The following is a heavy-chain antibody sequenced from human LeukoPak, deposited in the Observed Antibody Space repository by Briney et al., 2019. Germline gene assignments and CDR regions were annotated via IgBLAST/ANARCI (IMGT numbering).Heavy chain of an antibody. Sequence: PSETLSLTCTVSGGSISSYYWSWIRQPPGKGLERIGYIYYSGSTNYNPSLKSRVTMSVDTSKNQFSLKLSSVTAADTAVYYCARIRSPTYYYDSSGYIWFDPWGQGTLVTVSS. CDR3: ARIRSPTYYYDSSGYIWFDP. D-gene: IGHD3-22*01. CDR1: GGSISSYY. CDR2: IYYSGST. J-gene: IGHJ5*02. V-gene: IGHV4-59*12.